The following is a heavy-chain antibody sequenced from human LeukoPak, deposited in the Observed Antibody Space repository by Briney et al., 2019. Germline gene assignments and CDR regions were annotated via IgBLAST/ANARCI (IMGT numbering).Heavy chain of an antibody. CDR2: ISYDGNNK. J-gene: IGHJ4*02. Sequence: GGSLRLSCAASGFTFSNYGMHWVRQASGKGLEWVAVISYDGNNKYYADSVKGRFTISRDNSKNTLYLQMSSLRPEDTAVYYRAKVPTVLTYYFHYWGQGTLVTVSS. V-gene: IGHV3-30*18. CDR1: GFTFSNYG. D-gene: IGHD4/OR15-4a*01. CDR3: AKVPTVLTYYFHY.